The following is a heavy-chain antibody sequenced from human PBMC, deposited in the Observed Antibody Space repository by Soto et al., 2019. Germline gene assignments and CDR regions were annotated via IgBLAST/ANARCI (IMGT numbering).Heavy chain of an antibody. D-gene: IGHD2-21*02. CDR2: IKQDGSKK. CDR3: ARGAYCGSDCYHHFDF. CDR1: GFKCGEHW. V-gene: IGHV3-7*04. J-gene: IGHJ4*02. Sequence: VVPLRLWWAAAGFKCGEHWISCVIQAPGKGLEWVANIKQDGSKKHYVDSVRGRFSLSRDNAKNSLYLQMNSLSAEDTAVYYCARGAYCGSDCYHHFDFWGQGTLVTVSS.